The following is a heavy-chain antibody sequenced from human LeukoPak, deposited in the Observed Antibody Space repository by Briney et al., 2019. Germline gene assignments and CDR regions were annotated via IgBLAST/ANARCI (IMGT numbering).Heavy chain of an antibody. CDR3: ARGGSEYSSSWYSFDY. V-gene: IGHV1-2*02. J-gene: IGHJ4*02. CDR2: INPNSGGT. D-gene: IGHD6-13*01. CDR1: GYTFTGYY. Sequence: GASVKVSCKASGYTFTGYYMHWVRQAPGQGLEWMGWINPNSGGTNYAQKFQGRVTMTRDTSISTAYLQWSSLKASDTAMYYCARGGSEYSSSWYSFDYWGQGTLVTVSS.